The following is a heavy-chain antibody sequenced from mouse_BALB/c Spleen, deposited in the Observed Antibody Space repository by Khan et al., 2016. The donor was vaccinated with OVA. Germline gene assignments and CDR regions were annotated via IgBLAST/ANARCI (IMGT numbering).Heavy chain of an antibody. J-gene: IGHJ3*01. CDR2: MSSGGDYT. V-gene: IGHV5-6*02. Sequence: EVMLVESGGDLVKPGGSLKLSCAASGFTFSSYSMSWVRQIPDKRLEWVATMSSGGDYTYYPDSVKGRFTISRDNAKNTLYLQMSSLKSEDTAMYYGASHVTGSFAYWGQGTLVTVSA. CDR3: ASHVTGSFAY. CDR1: GFTFSSYS. D-gene: IGHD4-1*01.